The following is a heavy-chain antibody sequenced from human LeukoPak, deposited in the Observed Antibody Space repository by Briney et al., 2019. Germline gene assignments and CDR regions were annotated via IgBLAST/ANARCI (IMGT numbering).Heavy chain of an antibody. D-gene: IGHD2-2*01. CDR2: IYTSGST. Sequence: SESPSHTCTVPGGSISSGSYYSSWIRQPAGKGLEWIGRIYTSGSTNYNPSLKSRVTISVDTSKNQFSLKLSSVTAADTAVYYCARGIVVVPAAPKPPRYYYYYYMDVWGKGTTVTVSS. V-gene: IGHV4-61*02. J-gene: IGHJ6*03. CDR3: ARGIVVVPAAPKPPRYYYYYYMDV. CDR1: GGSISSGSYY.